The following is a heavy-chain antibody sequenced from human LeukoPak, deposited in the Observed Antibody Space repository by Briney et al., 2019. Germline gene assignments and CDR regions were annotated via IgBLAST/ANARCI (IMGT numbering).Heavy chain of an antibody. V-gene: IGHV3-33*01. Sequence: GGSLRLSCAASGFTFSSYGMHWVRQAPGKGLEWVAVIWYDGSNKYYADSVKGRFTISRDNSKNTLYPQMNSLRAEGTAVYYCAAGYSSGWYWGQGTLVTVSS. D-gene: IGHD6-19*01. CDR3: AAGYSSGWY. CDR2: IWYDGSNK. CDR1: GFTFSSYG. J-gene: IGHJ4*02.